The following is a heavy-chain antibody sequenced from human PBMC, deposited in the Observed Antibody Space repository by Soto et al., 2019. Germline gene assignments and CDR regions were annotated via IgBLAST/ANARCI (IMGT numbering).Heavy chain of an antibody. J-gene: IGHJ4*02. CDR1: GGSISSYY. CDR3: ARVVHDFWSGYSLDY. V-gene: IGHV4-59*01. Sequence: ASETLSLTCTVSGGSISSYYWSWIRQPPGKGLEWIGYIYYSGSTNYNPSLKSRVTISVDTSKNQFSLKLSSVTAADTAVYYCARVVHDFWSGYSLDYWGQGTLVTSPQ. D-gene: IGHD3-3*01. CDR2: IYYSGST.